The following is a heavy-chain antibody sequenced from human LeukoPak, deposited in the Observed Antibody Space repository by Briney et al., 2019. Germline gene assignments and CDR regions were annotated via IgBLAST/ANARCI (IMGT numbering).Heavy chain of an antibody. CDR3: ARWLSTRLLYYFDY. Sequence: GASVKVSCKASGGTFSSYAISWVRQAPGQGLEWMGRIVPIFGIANYAQKFQGRVTITSDKSTSTAYMELSSLRSEDAAVYYCARWLSTRLLYYFDYWGQGTLVTVSS. D-gene: IGHD2-2*01. J-gene: IGHJ4*02. V-gene: IGHV1-69*04. CDR1: GGTFSSYA. CDR2: IVPIFGIA.